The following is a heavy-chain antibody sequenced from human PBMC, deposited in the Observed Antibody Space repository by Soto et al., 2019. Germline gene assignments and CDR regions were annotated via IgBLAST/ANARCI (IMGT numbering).Heavy chain of an antibody. CDR1: GYTFTGYY. V-gene: IGHV1-2*02. Sequence: ASVKVSCKASGYTFTGYYMHWVRQAPGQGREWMGWINPNSGGTNYAQKFQGRVTMTRDTSISTAYMELSRRRSDDTAVYYCARDQSSWGKHPYYYGMDVWGQGPTVTVS. CDR2: INPNSGGT. D-gene: IGHD6-13*01. J-gene: IGHJ6*02. CDR3: ARDQSSWGKHPYYYGMDV.